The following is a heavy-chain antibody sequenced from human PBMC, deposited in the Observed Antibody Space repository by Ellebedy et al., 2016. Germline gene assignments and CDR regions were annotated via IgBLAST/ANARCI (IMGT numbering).Heavy chain of an antibody. J-gene: IGHJ4*02. CDR3: ARDSNGDYNH. Sequence: GGSLRLSXAASGFTFSNLAMSWVRQAPGKGLEWVASIKQDESERYYVDFVKGRFTISRDNAKNSLYLQMNSLRVEDTAVYYCARDSNGDYNHWGQGTLVTVSS. V-gene: IGHV3-7*01. CDR2: IKQDESER. CDR1: GFTFSNLA. D-gene: IGHD4-17*01.